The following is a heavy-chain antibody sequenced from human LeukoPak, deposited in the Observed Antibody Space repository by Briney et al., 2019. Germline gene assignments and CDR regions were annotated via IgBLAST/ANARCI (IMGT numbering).Heavy chain of an antibody. CDR3: ARCSGYSYGYYYYGMDV. J-gene: IGHJ6*04. CDR1: GGSVSSGSYY. CDR2: IYYSGST. D-gene: IGHD5-18*01. V-gene: IGHV4-61*01. Sequence: SETLSLTCTVSGGSVSSGSYYWSWIRQPPGKGLEWIGYIYYSGSTNYNPSLKSRVTISVDTSKNQFSLKLSSVTAADTAVYYCARCSGYSYGYYYYGMDVWGKGTTVTVSS.